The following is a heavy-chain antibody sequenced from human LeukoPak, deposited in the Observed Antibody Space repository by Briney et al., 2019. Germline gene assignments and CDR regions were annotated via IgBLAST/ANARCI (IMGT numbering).Heavy chain of an antibody. Sequence: SETLSLTCAVYGGSFSGDYWSWIRQPPGKGLEWIGEINYSGITNYNPSLKSRVTISVDTSKNQFSLKLSSVTAADTAVYYCARGVRRYFDLWGRGTLVTVSS. CDR2: INYSGIT. V-gene: IGHV4-34*01. CDR1: GGSFSGDY. CDR3: ARGVRRYFDL. J-gene: IGHJ2*01.